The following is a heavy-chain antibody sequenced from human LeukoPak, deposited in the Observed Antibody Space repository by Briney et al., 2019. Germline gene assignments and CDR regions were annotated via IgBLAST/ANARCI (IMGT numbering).Heavy chain of an antibody. CDR2: IIPVFGTT. Sequence: GASVKVSCKASGYTFTSYGISWVRQAPGQGLEWMGGIIPVFGTTNYAQKFQGRVTITADESTSTAFMELSSLRSDDTASYYCARSQVSGYSSGYKYWGQGTLVTVSS. J-gene: IGHJ4*02. CDR1: GYTFTSYG. V-gene: IGHV1-69*13. D-gene: IGHD3-22*01. CDR3: ARSQVSGYSSGYKY.